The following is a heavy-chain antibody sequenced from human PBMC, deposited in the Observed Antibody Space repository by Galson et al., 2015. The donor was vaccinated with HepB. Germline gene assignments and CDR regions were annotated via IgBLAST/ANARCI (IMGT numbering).Heavy chain of an antibody. CDR3: AREPTYYYGSADY. Sequence: SLRLSCAASGFTFSSYAMHWVRQAPGKGLEWVTVISYDGSNKYYADSVKGRFTISRDNSKNTLYLQMNSLRAEDTAVYYCAREPTYYYGSADYWGQGTLVTVSS. V-gene: IGHV3-30*04. D-gene: IGHD3-10*01. J-gene: IGHJ4*02. CDR1: GFTFSSYA. CDR2: ISYDGSNK.